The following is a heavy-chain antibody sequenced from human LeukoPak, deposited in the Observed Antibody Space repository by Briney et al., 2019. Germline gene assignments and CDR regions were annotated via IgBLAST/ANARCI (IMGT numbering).Heavy chain of an antibody. V-gene: IGHV3-64*01. CDR2: ITSNGDNT. CDR3: ARDRAGVGDY. D-gene: IGHD2-8*01. CDR1: GFTFSSYV. J-gene: IGHJ4*02. Sequence: PGGSLRLSCAASGFTFSSYVHWVRQAPGKGLEYVSPITSNGDNTYYANSVKGRFTISRDNSKDTLYLQMGSLRPEDMAVYYCARDRAGVGDYWGQGTLVAVSS.